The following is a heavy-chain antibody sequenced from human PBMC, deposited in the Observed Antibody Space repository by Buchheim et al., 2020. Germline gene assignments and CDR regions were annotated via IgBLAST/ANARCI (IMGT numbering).Heavy chain of an antibody. D-gene: IGHD7-27*01. CDR2: INQDGSGK. CDR1: GFSLRNHW. CDR3: ASWAGRDY. V-gene: IGHV3-7*01. Sequence: EVQLVESGGGLVQPGGSLRLSCAVSGFSLRNHWMPWVRQAPGKGLQWVANINQDGSGKYYVDAVKGRFTISRDGAKNSLYLQMNSLRAEDTAIYYCASWAGRDYWGQGT. J-gene: IGHJ4*02.